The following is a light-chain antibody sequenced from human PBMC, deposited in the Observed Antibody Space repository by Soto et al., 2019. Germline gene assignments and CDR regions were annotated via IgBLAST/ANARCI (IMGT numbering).Light chain of an antibody. CDR2: DVT. CDR3: SSYTAYSRVV. J-gene: IGLJ2*01. Sequence: QSALTQPASVSGSPGQSIPISCTGTSFDVGGYNYVSWYQQHPGKAPKTLIYDVTNRPSGISNRFSGSKSGNTASLTNSDLQTEDEADYYCSSYTAYSRVVFGGGTQLTVL. CDR1: SFDVGGYNY. V-gene: IGLV2-14*03.